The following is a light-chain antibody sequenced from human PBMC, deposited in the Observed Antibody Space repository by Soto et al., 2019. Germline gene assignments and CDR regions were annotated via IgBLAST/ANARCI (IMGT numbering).Light chain of an antibody. V-gene: IGKV3-11*01. CDR3: QQRSNWPST. Sequence: EILLTQSPATLSLSPGERATLSCRASQSVSSYLAWYQQKPGQAPSLLIYDASNRATGIPARFSGRGSGTDFTPTISSLEPEDFVVYYCQQRSNWPSTFGQGTKVDIK. CDR1: QSVSSY. J-gene: IGKJ1*01. CDR2: DAS.